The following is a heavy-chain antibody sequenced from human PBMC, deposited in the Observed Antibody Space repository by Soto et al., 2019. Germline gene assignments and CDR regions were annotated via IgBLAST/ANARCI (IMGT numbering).Heavy chain of an antibody. CDR2: ISSSSSYT. J-gene: IGHJ4*02. D-gene: IGHD4-17*01. V-gene: IGHV3-11*06. CDR3: ARGYGDYRGDYFDY. Sequence: GPLRLSCAAAGFTFSGYYMSWIRQAPGKGLEWVSYISSSSSYTNYADSVKGRFTISRDNAKNSLYLQMNSLRAEDTAVYYCARGYGDYRGDYFDYWGQGTLVTV. CDR1: GFTFSGYY.